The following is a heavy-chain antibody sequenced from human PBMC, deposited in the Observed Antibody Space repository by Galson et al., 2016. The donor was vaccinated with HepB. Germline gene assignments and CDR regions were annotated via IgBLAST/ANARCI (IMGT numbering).Heavy chain of an antibody. CDR3: AKDQPEGFLESWPYYYYGVDV. Sequence: SLRLSCAVSGFTFSGYAMSWVRQAPGKGLQWVSTIRGSGGSTYYADSVRRRFRIPSHNSKHTLYLQMRSPRAEDTAVYYCAKDQPEGFLESWPYYYYGVDVWGKGTTVTVSS. D-gene: IGHD3-3*01. V-gene: IGHV3-23*01. CDR2: IRGSGGST. CDR1: GFTFSGYA. J-gene: IGHJ6*04.